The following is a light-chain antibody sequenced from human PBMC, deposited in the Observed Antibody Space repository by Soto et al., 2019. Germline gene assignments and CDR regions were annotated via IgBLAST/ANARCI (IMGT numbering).Light chain of an antibody. CDR3: MQSSQSRS. Sequence: DIVLTQSPLRIAVTPGRPASFSCESSESLLHSDRNTYLSWLHQRPGQPPRLLIYQISERFSGVPDRFSGSGAGTNLTLSISRVEVEDVGTFFCMQSSQSRSFGQGTKVEIK. J-gene: IGKJ1*01. CDR2: QIS. V-gene: IGKV2-24*01. CDR1: ESLLHSDRNTY.